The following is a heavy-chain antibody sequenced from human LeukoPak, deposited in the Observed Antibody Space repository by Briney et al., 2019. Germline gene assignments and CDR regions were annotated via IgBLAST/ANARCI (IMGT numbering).Heavy chain of an antibody. CDR2: INSDGSGT. D-gene: IGHD4-17*01. CDR3: AKSYDYGDYVGGRQNWYFAL. Sequence: PGGSLRLSCAASGFTFSNYWMHWVRQAPGKGLVWVSRINSDGSGTNYADSVKGRFTISRDNAKNTLYLQMNSLRDEDTAVFFCAKSYDYGDYVGGRQNWYFALWGRGTLVTVSS. J-gene: IGHJ2*01. CDR1: GFTFSNYW. V-gene: IGHV3-74*01.